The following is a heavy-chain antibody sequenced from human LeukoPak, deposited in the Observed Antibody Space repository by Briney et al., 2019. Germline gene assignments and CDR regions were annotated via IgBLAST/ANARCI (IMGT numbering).Heavy chain of an antibody. Sequence: SETLSLTCTVSGGSISSSSYYWGWIRQPPGKGLEWIGSIYYSGSTYYNPSLNSRLTMSVDTSKNQFSLKLSSVTAADTAVYYCARRDRYCSSTSCYGHRFDPWGQGTLVTVSS. J-gene: IGHJ5*02. CDR2: IYYSGST. V-gene: IGHV4-39*01. CDR3: ARRDRYCSSTSCYGHRFDP. CDR1: GGSISSSSYY. D-gene: IGHD2-2*01.